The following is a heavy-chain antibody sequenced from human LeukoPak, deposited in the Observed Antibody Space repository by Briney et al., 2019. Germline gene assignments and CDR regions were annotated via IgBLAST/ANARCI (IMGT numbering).Heavy chain of an antibody. Sequence: GGSLRLSCAASGFTFSNAWMSWVRQAPGKGLEWVANIKQDGSEKYYVDSVKGRFTISRDNAKNSLYLQMSSLRAEDTAVYYCARASIPRSYYYYYYYMDVWGKGTTVTVSS. J-gene: IGHJ6*03. D-gene: IGHD2/OR15-2a*01. CDR3: ARASIPRSYYYYYYYMDV. CDR1: GFTFSNAW. V-gene: IGHV3-7*01. CDR2: IKQDGSEK.